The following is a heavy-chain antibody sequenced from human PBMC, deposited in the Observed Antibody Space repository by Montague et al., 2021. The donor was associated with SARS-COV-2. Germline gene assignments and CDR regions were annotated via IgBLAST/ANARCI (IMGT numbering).Heavy chain of an antibody. CDR1: GGSISSSSYY. D-gene: IGHD3-10*01. CDR2: IYDSGST. V-gene: IGHV4-39*01. CDR3: ARPLNLYYYGSGSYSGWFDP. J-gene: IGHJ5*02. Sequence: SETLSLTCTVSGGSISSSSYYWGWIRQPPGKGLEWIGSIYDSGSTYYNPSLKSRVTISVDTSKNQFSLKLSSVTAADTAVYYCARPLNLYYYGSGSYSGWFDPWGQGTLVTVSS.